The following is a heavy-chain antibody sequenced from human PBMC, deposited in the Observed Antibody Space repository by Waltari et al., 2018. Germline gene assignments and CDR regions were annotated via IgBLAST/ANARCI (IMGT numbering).Heavy chain of an antibody. J-gene: IGHJ4*02. CDR3: ARDRGYDLLY. CDR1: GFIFSSYD. CDR2: ISGRGSKI. V-gene: IGHV3-23*01. Sequence: EVQLLESGGGLVQPGGSLRLSCAASGFIFSSYDMGWVRQAPGKGLELVSGISGRGSKIHYADSVRGRFTISRDNSKNTVYLQMNSLQSEDTAVYFCARDRGYDLLYWGQGTLVTASS. D-gene: IGHD3-3*01.